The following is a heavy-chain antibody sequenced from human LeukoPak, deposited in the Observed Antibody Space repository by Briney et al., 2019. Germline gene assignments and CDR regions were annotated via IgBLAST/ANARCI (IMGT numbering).Heavy chain of an antibody. V-gene: IGHV1-2*02. J-gene: IGHJ4*02. D-gene: IGHD6-6*01. Sequence: ASVKVSCKASGYTFTGYYMHWVRQAPGQGLEWMGWINPNSGGTNYAQKFQGRVTMTRDTSISTAYMELSRLRSDDTAVYYCARDAQNSYGSSSWSDDYWGQGTLVTVSS. CDR1: GYTFTGYY. CDR2: INPNSGGT. CDR3: ARDAQNSYGSSSWSDDY.